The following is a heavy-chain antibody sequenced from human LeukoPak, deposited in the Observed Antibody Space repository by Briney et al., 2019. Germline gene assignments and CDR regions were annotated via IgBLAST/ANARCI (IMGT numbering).Heavy chain of an antibody. V-gene: IGHV4-31*03. CDR2: IYYSGCT. Sequence: PSETLSLTCTVSGDSISSNSYYWIWLPQHLEKGLEWISNIYYSGCTYYNPSLKSRVTISADKSKNQFSLKLSPVTAADTARFYCARRGEYYYGSGRGTYWFDPWGQGTLVTVSS. J-gene: IGHJ5*02. D-gene: IGHD3-10*01. CDR1: GDSISSNSYY. CDR3: ARRGEYYYGSGRGTYWFDP.